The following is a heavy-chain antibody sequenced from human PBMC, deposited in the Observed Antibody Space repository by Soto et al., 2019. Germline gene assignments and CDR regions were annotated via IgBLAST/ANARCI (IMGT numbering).Heavy chain of an antibody. Sequence: SETLSLTCTVSGGSVSSYYWSWIRQSPGKGLEWIGYIYYRGSTKYKPSLKTRVTISVDKSKNQFSLRLSSAAAADSAVYFCARLEGLATISYYFDFWGQGAQVTVSS. CDR1: GGSVSSYY. V-gene: IGHV4-59*08. CDR2: IYYRGST. J-gene: IGHJ4*02. CDR3: ARLEGLATISYYFDF. D-gene: IGHD3-9*01.